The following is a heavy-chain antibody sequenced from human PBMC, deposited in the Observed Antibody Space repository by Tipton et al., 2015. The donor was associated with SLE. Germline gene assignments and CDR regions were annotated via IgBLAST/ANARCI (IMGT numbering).Heavy chain of an antibody. Sequence: TLSLTCTVSGGSINSYYWSWIRQPPGKGLEWIGYIHSSWSTNYNSSLESRVTISVDTSRNQFSLKLTSVTAADTAVYYCARSDGGYWGQGTLVTVSS. CDR1: GGSINSYY. CDR2: IHSSWST. CDR3: ARSDGGY. V-gene: IGHV4-59*01. D-gene: IGHD3-16*01. J-gene: IGHJ4*02.